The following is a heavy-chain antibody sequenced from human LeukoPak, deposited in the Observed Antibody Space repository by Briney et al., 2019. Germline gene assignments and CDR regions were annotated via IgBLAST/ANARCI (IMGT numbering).Heavy chain of an antibody. D-gene: IGHD4-17*01. J-gene: IGHJ4*02. V-gene: IGHV4-38-2*02. CDR1: GYSISSGYY. Sequence: SETLSLTCTVSGYSISSGYYWGWIRQPPGKGLEWIGSIYHSGSTYYNPSLKSRVTISVDTSKNQFSLKLSSVTAADTAVYYCARSYGDYHPLDYWGQGTLVTVSS. CDR2: IYHSGST. CDR3: ARSYGDYHPLDY.